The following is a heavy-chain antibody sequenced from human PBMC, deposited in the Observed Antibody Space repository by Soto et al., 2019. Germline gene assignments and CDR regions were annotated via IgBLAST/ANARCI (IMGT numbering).Heavy chain of an antibody. CDR1: GFTFNIYA. CDR2: ISRYGDFT. J-gene: IGHJ4*02. CDR3: AKDRYLDHDSRGYLFDN. V-gene: IGHV3-23*01. D-gene: IGHD3-22*01. Sequence: EVQLLESGGDLIQPRGSLRLSCAASGFTFNIYAMTWVRQAPGKGLEWVSAISRYGDFTYYADSVEGRFTISRDNSKKTLYLQRHSLRAEDTAVYYCAKDRYLDHDSRGYLFDNGGQGTRFSVSS.